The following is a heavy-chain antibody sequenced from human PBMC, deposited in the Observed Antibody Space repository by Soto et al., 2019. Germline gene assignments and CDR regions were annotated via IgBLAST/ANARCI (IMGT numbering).Heavy chain of an antibody. J-gene: IGHJ5*02. CDR3: AKGSLVVVVAATWGFDP. V-gene: IGHV3-23*01. Sequence: EVQLLESGGGLVQPGGSLRLSCAASGFTFSSYAMSWVRQAPGKGLEWVSAISGSGGSTYYADSVKGRFTSSRDNSKNTLYLQMNSLRAEDTAVYYCAKGSLVVVVAATWGFDPWGQGTLVTVSS. D-gene: IGHD2-15*01. CDR2: ISGSGGST. CDR1: GFTFSSYA.